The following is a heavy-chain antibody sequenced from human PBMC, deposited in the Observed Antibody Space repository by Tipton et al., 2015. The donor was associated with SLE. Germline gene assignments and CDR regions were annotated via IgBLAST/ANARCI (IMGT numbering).Heavy chain of an antibody. CDR3: ARHASIAALLRAFDI. CDR1: GYTFTNFD. V-gene: IGHV1-3*01. J-gene: IGHJ3*02. Sequence: QLVQSGAEVMKPGASVKVSCKASGYTFTNFDISWVRQAPGQRLEWMGWINAGNGYTKYSQKFQGRVTITRDTSASTAYMELSSLRSEDTAVYYCARHASIAALLRAFDIWGQGTMVTVSS. CDR2: INAGNGYT. D-gene: IGHD6-6*01.